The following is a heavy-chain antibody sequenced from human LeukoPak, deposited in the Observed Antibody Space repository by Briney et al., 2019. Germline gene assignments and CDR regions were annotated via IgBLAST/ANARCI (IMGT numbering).Heavy chain of an antibody. J-gene: IGHJ5*02. CDR2: ISAYNGNT. V-gene: IGHV1-18*01. D-gene: IGHD2-2*02. Sequence: ASVKVSCKASGYTFTSYGISWVRQAPGQGLEWMGWISAYNGNTNYAQKLQGRVTMTTDTSTSTAYMELRSLRSDDTAVYYCARVYTGPATAIRWGWFDPWGQGTLVTVSS. CDR3: ARVYTGPATAIRWGWFDP. CDR1: GYTFTSYG.